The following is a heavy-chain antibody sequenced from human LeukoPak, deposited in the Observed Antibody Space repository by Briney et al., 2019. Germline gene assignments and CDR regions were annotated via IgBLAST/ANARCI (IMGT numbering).Heavy chain of an antibody. CDR3: AKEFTTPYYYDGSGYYRSDY. D-gene: IGHD3-22*01. Sequence: GGSLRLSCEASGFTFSGYAMSWVRQAPGKGLEWVSAISGSGYTTYYADSVKGRFTISRDNSKNTLYLQMNSLRAEDTAVYYCAKEFTTPYYYDGSGYYRSDYWGQGTLVTVSS. CDR2: ISGSGYTT. V-gene: IGHV3-23*01. J-gene: IGHJ4*02. CDR1: GFTFSGYA.